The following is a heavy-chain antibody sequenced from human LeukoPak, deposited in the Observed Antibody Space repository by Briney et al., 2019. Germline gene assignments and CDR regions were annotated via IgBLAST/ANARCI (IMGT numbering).Heavy chain of an antibody. V-gene: IGHV1-18*01. CDR3: ARGHRTAAYDSSGSDY. CDR2: ISADNGDT. Sequence: ASVKVSCKASGYTFTSYGINWVRQAPGQGLDWMGLISADNGDTKYAQKFQGRVTMTTDSSTSTAYMELRSLRSDDAAVYYCARGHRTAAYDSSGSDYWGQGTLVTVSS. CDR1: GYTFTSYG. J-gene: IGHJ4*02. D-gene: IGHD3-22*01.